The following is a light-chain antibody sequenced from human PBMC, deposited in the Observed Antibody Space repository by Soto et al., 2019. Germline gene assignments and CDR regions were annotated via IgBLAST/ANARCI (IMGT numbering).Light chain of an antibody. CDR1: SSDVDGYNY. V-gene: IGLV2-14*03. J-gene: IGLJ1*01. CDR3: SSYTTSNTRQIV. CDR2: DVS. Sequence: QSVLTQPASVSGSPGQSITISCTGTSSDVDGYNYVSWYQHYPGKAPKLMIYDVSNRPSGVSNRFSGSKSGNTASLTISGLQPEDEADYYCSSYTTSNTRQIVFGTGTKVTVL.